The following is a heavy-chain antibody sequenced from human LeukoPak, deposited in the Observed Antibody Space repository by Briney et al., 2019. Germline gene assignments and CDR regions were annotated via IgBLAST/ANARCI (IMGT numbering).Heavy chain of an antibody. CDR3: AGTTVTTRLYGMDV. CDR1: EFSVSNNY. J-gene: IGHJ6*02. V-gene: IGHV3-66*01. CDR2: IYSGGRT. D-gene: IGHD4-17*01. Sequence: GGSLRLSCTASEFSVSNNYMSWVRQAPGKGLEWVSVIYSGGRTNYADSVRGRFSISRDNSKNTLYLQMNSLRAEDTAVYYCAGTTVTTRLYGMDVWGQGTTVTVSS.